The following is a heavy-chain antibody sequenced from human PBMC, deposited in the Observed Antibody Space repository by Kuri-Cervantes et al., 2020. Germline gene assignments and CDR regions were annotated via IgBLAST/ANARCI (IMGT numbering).Heavy chain of an antibody. J-gene: IGHJ3*02. CDR3: YYYGSGSYYQDAFDI. V-gene: IGHV3-23*01. CDR1: GFTFSTYG. D-gene: IGHD3-10*01. Sequence: GGSLRLSCAASGFTFSTYGMSWVRQAPGKGLEWASGISNSGGSTYYADSVKGRFTISRDNSKNTLYLQMNSLRAEDTAVYYCYYYGSGSYYQDAFDIWGQGTMVTVSS. CDR2: ISNSGGST.